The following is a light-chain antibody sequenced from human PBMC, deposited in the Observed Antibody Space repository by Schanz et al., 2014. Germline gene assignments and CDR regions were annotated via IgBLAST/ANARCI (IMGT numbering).Light chain of an antibody. CDR2: YVT. J-gene: IGLJ1*01. V-gene: IGLV2-11*01. CDR3: AAWDDTLNTYV. CDR1: RSDVGGYNY. Sequence: QSALTQPRSVSGSPGQSVTISCTATRSDVGGYNYVSWYQQHPGKAPKLMIYYVTKRPSGVPDRFSGSKSGTSASLAISGLQSEDEADYYCAAWDDTLNTYVFGFGTKLTVL.